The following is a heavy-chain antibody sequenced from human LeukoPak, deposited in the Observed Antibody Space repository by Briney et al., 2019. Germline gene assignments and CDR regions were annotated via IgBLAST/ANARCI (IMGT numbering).Heavy chain of an antibody. CDR3: ARGRVYSGYDLDY. CDR1: GFTFSTSW. V-gene: IGHV3-74*03. CDR2: INYDGRTT. Sequence: PGGSLRLSCTASGFTFSTSWMHWVRQGPGKGLVWVSRINYDGRTTTYEDSAKGRFTISRDNAKNTLFVQMNSGRGGDTGVFYGARGRVYSGYDLDYWGQGTLVTVSS. J-gene: IGHJ4*02. D-gene: IGHD5-12*01.